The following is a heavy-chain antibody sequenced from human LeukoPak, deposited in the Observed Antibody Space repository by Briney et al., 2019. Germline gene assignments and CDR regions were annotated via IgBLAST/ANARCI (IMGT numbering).Heavy chain of an antibody. CDR1: GGSFRSYY. D-gene: IGHD3-22*01. CDR3: ARRDDSSGYHKIFDY. CDR2: IYYSGST. V-gene: IGHV4-59*08. Sequence: SETLSLTCTVSGGSFRSYYWSWIRQPPGKGLEWIGYIYYSGSTNYNPSLKSRVTISVDTSKNQFYLKLSSLTAADTAVYYCARRDDSSGYHKIFDYWGPGTLVTVSS. J-gene: IGHJ4*02.